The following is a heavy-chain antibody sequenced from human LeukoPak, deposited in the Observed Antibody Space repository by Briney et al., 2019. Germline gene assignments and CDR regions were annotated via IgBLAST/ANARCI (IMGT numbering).Heavy chain of an antibody. V-gene: IGHV2-70*11. CDR1: GFSLSTSGMC. Sequence: SGPTLVNPPQTLTLTCTFSGFSLSTSGMCVSWIRQPPGKALEWLARIDWDDDKYYSTSLKTRLTISKDTSKNQVVLTMTNMDPVDTATYYCARISSSGWGFDYWGQGTLVTVSS. J-gene: IGHJ4*02. D-gene: IGHD6-19*01. CDR3: ARISSSGWGFDY. CDR2: IDWDDDK.